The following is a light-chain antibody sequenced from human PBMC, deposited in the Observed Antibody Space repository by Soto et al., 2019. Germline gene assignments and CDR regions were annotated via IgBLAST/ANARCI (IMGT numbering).Light chain of an antibody. CDR1: QPVSTY. Sequence: DIQMTQSPSSVSASVGDRVAITCRASQPVSTYLAWYQQKPGKAPNVLIYNVTTLHVGVPSRFSGSGSGTEFTLTINSLQPEDAATYYCQKYDSGPLTFGGGTKVEI. CDR2: NVT. J-gene: IGKJ4*01. V-gene: IGKV1-27*01. CDR3: QKYDSGPLT.